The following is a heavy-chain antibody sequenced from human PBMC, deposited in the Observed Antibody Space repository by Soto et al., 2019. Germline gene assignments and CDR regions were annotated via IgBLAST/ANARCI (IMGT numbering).Heavy chain of an antibody. CDR3: ARDENLGNARDYDGMDV. CDR1: GYSFITYG. D-gene: IGHD1-1*01. CDR2: INAYNGNT. V-gene: IGHV1-18*01. J-gene: IGHJ6*02. Sequence: ASVKVSCKASGYSFITYGVSWVRPAPGQGLEWMGWINAYNGNTNYAQKFQGRVTMTTDTSTSTVYVELRSLRSDDTGVYYCARDENLGNARDYDGMDVWGQGSTVTASS.